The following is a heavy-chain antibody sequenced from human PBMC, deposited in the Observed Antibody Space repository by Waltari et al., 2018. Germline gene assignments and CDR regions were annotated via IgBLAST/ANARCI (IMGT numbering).Heavy chain of an antibody. D-gene: IGHD6-19*01. Sequence: QVQLQESGPGLVKPSATLSLTCTVSGGSISSHSWSWIRQPPGKGLAWIGYIYYSGSTNYNPSLKSRVTISVDTSKNQFSLKLSSVTAADTAVYYCASGIAVAGGGFFDYWGQGTLVTVSS. CDR2: IYYSGST. V-gene: IGHV4-59*11. CDR3: ASGIAVAGGGFFDY. J-gene: IGHJ4*02. CDR1: GGSISSHS.